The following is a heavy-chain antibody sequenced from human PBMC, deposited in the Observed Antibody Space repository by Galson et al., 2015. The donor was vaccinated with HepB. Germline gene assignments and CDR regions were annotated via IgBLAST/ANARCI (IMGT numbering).Heavy chain of an antibody. Sequence: ETLSLTCTVSGGSISSSSYYWGWIRQPPGKGLEWIGSIYYSGSTYYNPSLKSRVTISVDTSKNQFSLKLSSVTAADTAVYYCAKDKIKALQAGTVSSGMKWDSYGMDVWGQGTTVTVSS. D-gene: IGHD6-13*01. CDR2: IYYSGST. V-gene: IGHV4-39*02. CDR1: GGSISSSSYY. CDR3: AKDKIKALQAGTVSSGMKWDSYGMDV. J-gene: IGHJ6*02.